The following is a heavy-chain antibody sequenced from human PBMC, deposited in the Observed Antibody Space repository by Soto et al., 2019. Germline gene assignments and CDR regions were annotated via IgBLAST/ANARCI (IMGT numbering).Heavy chain of an antibody. V-gene: IGHV4-39*01. J-gene: IGHJ4*02. CDR2: IYYSGSA. CDR3: ARHPRNSGSYHFDY. Sequence: SETLSLTCTVSVGSISSGIYYWGWIRQPPGKGLEWIGSIYYSGSAYYNPSLKSRVIISVDTSKNHFSLKLSSVTAADTAVYYCARHPRNSGSYHFDYWGQGTPVTVSS. CDR1: VGSISSGIYY. D-gene: IGHD1-26*01.